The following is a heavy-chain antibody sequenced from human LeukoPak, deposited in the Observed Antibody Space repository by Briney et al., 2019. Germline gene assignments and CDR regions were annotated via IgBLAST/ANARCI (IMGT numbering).Heavy chain of an antibody. D-gene: IGHD6-13*01. V-gene: IGHV1-46*01. CDR3: ARAADYQQLEISY. Sequence: ASVTVSFTASGYTFTSYYMHWVRQAPGQGLEWMGIINPSGGSTSYAQKFQGRVTMTRDTSTSTVYMELSSLRSEDTAVYYCARAADYQQLEISYWGQGTLVTVS. J-gene: IGHJ4*02. CDR1: GYTFTSYY. CDR2: INPSGGST.